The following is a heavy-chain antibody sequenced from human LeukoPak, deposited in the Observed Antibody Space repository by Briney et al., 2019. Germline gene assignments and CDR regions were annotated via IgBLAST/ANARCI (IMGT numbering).Heavy chain of an antibody. V-gene: IGHV4-39*01. CDR3: ARRHNYYYDRKIYGY. Sequence: SSETLSLTCTVSGGSISSSSYYWGWIRQPPGKGLEWIGSIYYSGSTYYNPFLKSRVTISVDTSKNQFSLKLSSVTAADTAVYYCARRHNYYYDRKIYGYWGQGTLVTVSS. J-gene: IGHJ4*02. D-gene: IGHD3-22*01. CDR1: GGSISSSSYY. CDR2: IYYSGST.